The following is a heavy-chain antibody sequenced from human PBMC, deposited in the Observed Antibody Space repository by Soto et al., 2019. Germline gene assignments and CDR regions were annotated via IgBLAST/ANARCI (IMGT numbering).Heavy chain of an antibody. CDR2: IYYSGST. D-gene: IGHD5-12*01. CDR3: ARLYTGYEAFDY. V-gene: IGHV4-30-4*01. Sequence: SEGLCLTCSVSVGSINSGDDYWSWIRQSPGKGLEWIGYIYYSGSTYYNPSLKSRSTISIDTSKNQFFLDVDSVTAADTAVYYCARLYTGYEAFDYWGQGTLVTVSS. CDR1: VGSINSGDDY. J-gene: IGHJ4*02.